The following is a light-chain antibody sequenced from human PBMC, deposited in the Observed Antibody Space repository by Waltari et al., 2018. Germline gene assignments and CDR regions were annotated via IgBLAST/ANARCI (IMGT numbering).Light chain of an antibody. V-gene: IGKV3-11*01. J-gene: IGKJ4*01. CDR2: DAS. CDR3: QQRSKRPLT. Sequence: DIVLTQSPATLSLSPGERATLSCRASQSVTNYLAWYQLKPGQAPRLLIYDASNRATGIPARFSGSGSGTDFTLTISNLEPEDSAVYYCQQRSKRPLTFGRGTKGESK. CDR1: QSVTNY.